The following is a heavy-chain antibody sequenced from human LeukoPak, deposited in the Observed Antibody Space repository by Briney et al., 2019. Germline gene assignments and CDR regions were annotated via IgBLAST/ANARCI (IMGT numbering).Heavy chain of an antibody. CDR1: GFNFSSYA. V-gene: IGHV3-23*01. Sequence: GGSLRLSCAASGFNFSSYAMSWVRQAPGKGLEWVSGISDSGGTVYYADSVKGRFTISRDNSKSSLYLQTNSLRAEDTAVYYCAKKLSGSYKGFDYWGQGTLVTVSS. D-gene: IGHD1-26*01. J-gene: IGHJ4*02. CDR2: ISDSGGTV. CDR3: AKKLSGSYKGFDY.